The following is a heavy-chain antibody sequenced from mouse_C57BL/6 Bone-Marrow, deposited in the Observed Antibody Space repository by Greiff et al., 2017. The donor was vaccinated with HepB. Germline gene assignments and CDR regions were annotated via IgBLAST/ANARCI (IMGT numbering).Heavy chain of an antibody. D-gene: IGHD2-3*01. Sequence: QVQLQQSGAELVMPGASVKLSCKASGYTFTSYWMHWVKQRPGQGLEWIGEIDPSDSYTNYNQKFKGKSTLTVDKSSSTAYMQLSSLTSEDSAVYYCARPDGYYGEFAYWGQGTLVTVSA. V-gene: IGHV1-69*01. CDR3: ARPDGYYGEFAY. CDR2: IDPSDSYT. CDR1: GYTFTSYW. J-gene: IGHJ3*01.